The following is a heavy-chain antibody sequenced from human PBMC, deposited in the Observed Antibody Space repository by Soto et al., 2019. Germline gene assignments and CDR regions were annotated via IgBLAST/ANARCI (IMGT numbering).Heavy chain of an antibody. CDR2: INQDGTQK. J-gene: IGHJ4*02. Sequence: EEQLVESGGGLVQPGGSLRLSCAISGFTFRRDWMNWVRQAPGKGLEWVAHINQDGTQKYYVDSVKGRFTIFRDNAKNSLYLKMKSLRGEDTAVYYCSGGVGDAVWGQGTLVTVSS. D-gene: IGHD1-26*01. CDR1: GFTFRRDW. CDR3: SGGVGDAV. V-gene: IGHV3-7*04.